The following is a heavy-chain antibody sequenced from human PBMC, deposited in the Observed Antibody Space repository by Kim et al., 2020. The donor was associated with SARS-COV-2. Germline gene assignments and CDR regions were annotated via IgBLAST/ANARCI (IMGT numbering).Heavy chain of an antibody. CDR2: ISSKSTTI. Sequence: GGSLRLSCAASGFSFSTYSLTWVRQAPGKAPEWISYISSKSTTIYYADSVRGRFTISRDNAKNSLYLQMNTLRDADTAVYYCTRGGMATTYYYYGMDVWGRGTTVSVSS. V-gene: IGHV3-48*02. J-gene: IGHJ6*02. CDR1: GFSFSTYS. D-gene: IGHD6-13*01. CDR3: TRGGMATTYYYYGMDV.